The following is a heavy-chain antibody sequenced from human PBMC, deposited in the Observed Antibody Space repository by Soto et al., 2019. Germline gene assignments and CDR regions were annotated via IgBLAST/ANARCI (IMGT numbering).Heavy chain of an antibody. CDR3: ARGVVNYDHIWGSYRYQGINWFDP. Sequence: QVQLQQWGAGLLKPSETLSLTCAVYGGSFSGYYWSWIRQPPGKGLEWIGEINHSGSTNYNPSLKSRVTISVDTSKNQFSLKLSSVTAADTAVYYCARGVVNYDHIWGSYRYQGINWFDPWGQGTLVTVSS. CDR2: INHSGST. V-gene: IGHV4-34*01. J-gene: IGHJ5*02. D-gene: IGHD3-16*02. CDR1: GGSFSGYY.